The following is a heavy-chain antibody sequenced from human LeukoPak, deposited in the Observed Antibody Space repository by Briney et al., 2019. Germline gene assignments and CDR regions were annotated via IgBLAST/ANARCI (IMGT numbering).Heavy chain of an antibody. Sequence: SETLSLTCAVSGDSISSRNWWNWVRQSPGKGLDWVGEISHGGITKYNPSLKNRVTISKDNSRIESSPKLNSVTAADTAVYFCARSAGWWSLDYWGQGALVTVSA. CDR2: ISHGGIT. V-gene: IGHV4-4*02. D-gene: IGHD2-8*02. CDR3: ARSAGWWSLDY. CDR1: GDSISSRNW. J-gene: IGHJ4*02.